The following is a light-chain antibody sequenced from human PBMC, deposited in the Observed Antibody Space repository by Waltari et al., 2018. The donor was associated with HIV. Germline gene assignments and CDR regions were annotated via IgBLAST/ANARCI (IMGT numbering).Light chain of an antibody. CDR3: MQALQTPWT. CDR1: QSLLHSNVYNY. J-gene: IGKJ1*01. CDR2: LGS. Sequence: IILTQSPLSLPATPGEPASISCRSTQSLLHSNVYNYLDCYLQRPVQSPRLLISLGSARASGVPDRFSGSKAGTDFILKISKVEAEDVGVYYCMQALQTPWTFGQGTKVEIK. V-gene: IGKV2-28*01.